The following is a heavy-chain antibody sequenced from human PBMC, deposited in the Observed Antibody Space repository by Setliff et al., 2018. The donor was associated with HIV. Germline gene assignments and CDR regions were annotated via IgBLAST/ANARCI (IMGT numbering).Heavy chain of an antibody. J-gene: IGHJ4*02. V-gene: IGHV3-15*01. CDR3: ATTMYNWELRF. CDR1: RFTFSNAW. Sequence: GESLKISCLGSRFTFSNAWMSWVRQAPGKGLEWVGHIKSEASGGTIDYAAPVKDRFTISRDDSKSTLYLQMNSLEIEDSAMYYCATTMYNWELRFWGQGTLVTVSS. CDR2: IKSEASGGTI. D-gene: IGHD1-7*01.